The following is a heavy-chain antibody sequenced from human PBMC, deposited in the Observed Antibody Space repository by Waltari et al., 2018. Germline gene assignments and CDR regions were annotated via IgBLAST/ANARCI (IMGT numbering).Heavy chain of an antibody. Sequence: HVQLQESGPGLVKASETLSLTCSVSGASINRHYWNWIRQPPGKGLEWIGYVYYTGTTKYNPSLTGLVTISLDSSNHFSPKLTSVTARDTAVYYCARGYDILTGWFDPWGQGTLVTVSS. V-gene: IGHV4-59*11. J-gene: IGHJ5*02. CDR2: VYYTGTT. CDR3: ARGYDILTGWFDP. CDR1: GASINRHY. D-gene: IGHD3-9*01.